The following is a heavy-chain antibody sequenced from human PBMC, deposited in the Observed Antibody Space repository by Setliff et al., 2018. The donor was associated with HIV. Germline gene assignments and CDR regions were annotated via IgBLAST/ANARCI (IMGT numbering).Heavy chain of an antibody. J-gene: IGHJ4*02. Sequence: PSETLSLTCDVSGGSISGYYWSWIRQPPGRGREWVGYMHSSTDSNYDPSLKTRVTMSVDTSNNQFSLRLSSVTAADTAVYYCARYFCPNDICSGFDIWGRGILVTVSS. D-gene: IGHD3-10*02. CDR2: MHSSTDS. CDR1: GGSISGYY. V-gene: IGHV4-4*09. CDR3: ARYFCPNDICSGFDI.